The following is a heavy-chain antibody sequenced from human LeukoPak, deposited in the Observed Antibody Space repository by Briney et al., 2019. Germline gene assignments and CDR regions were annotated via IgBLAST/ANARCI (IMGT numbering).Heavy chain of an antibody. J-gene: IGHJ4*02. CDR1: GFTFSNYA. D-gene: IGHD6-13*01. CDR3: AKDRSSSLYYY. CDR2: ISGSGGST. V-gene: IGHV3-23*01. Sequence: GGSLRLSCAASGFTFSNYAMSWVRQAPGKGLEWVSAISGSGGSTYYADSVKGRFTISRDNSKNTLYLQMNSLRAEDTAVYYCAKDRSSSLYYYWGQGTLVTVSS.